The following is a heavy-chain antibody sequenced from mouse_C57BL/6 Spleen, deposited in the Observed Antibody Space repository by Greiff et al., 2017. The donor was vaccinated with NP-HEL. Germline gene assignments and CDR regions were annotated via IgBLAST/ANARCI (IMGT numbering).Heavy chain of an antibody. V-gene: IGHV1-18*01. CDR1: GYTFTDYN. D-gene: IGHD2-4*01. CDR3: ARHDYDGGAWFAY. CDR2: INPNNGGT. Sequence: VQLQQSGPELVKPGASVKIPCKASGYTFTDYNMDWVKQSHGKSLEWIGDINPNNGGTIYNQKFKGKATLTVDKSSSTAYMELRSLTSEDTAVYYCARHDYDGGAWFAYWGQGTLVTVSA. J-gene: IGHJ3*01.